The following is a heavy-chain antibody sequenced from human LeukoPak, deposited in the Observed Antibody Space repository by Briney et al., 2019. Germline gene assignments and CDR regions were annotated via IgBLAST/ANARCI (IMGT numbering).Heavy chain of an antibody. D-gene: IGHD2-2*01. Sequence: SETLSLTCGVYGGSFSGYYWSWIRQPPGKGLEWIGEINHSGSTNYNPSLKSRGTISVDTSKNQFSLKLSSVTAADTAVYYCARVVVVVPAATNYFDYWGQGTLVTVSS. CDR3: ARVVVVVPAATNYFDY. CDR2: INHSGST. CDR1: GGSFSGYY. V-gene: IGHV4-34*01. J-gene: IGHJ4*02.